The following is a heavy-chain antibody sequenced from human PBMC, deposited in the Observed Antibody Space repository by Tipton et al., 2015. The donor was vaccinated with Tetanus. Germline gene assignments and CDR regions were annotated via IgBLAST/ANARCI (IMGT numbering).Heavy chain of an antibody. CDR1: GGSISSGGYY. CDR2: IYYSGNTYT. D-gene: IGHD2-21*01. J-gene: IGHJ3*01. Sequence: TLSLTCTVSGGSISSGGYYWNWIRQHPGRGLEWIGSIYYSGNTYTYYNPSLKSRVTISLDTSQNQVSLTLTSVTAADTAVYYCAGEDSVVAFAFNVWGQGTVVTVSS. V-gene: IGHV4-31*03. CDR3: AGEDSVVAFAFNV.